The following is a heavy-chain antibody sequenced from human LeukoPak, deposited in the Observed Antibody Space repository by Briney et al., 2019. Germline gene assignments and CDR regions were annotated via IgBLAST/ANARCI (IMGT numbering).Heavy chain of an antibody. J-gene: IGHJ3*02. V-gene: IGHV3-74*01. CDR2: INSDGSST. D-gene: IGHD2-2*01. CDR1: GFTFSSYW. Sequence: GGSLRLSCAASGFTFSSYWMHWVHQAPGKGLVWVSRINSDGSSTSYADSVKGRFTISRDNAKNTLYLQMNSLRAEDTAVYYCATLPFVVVPAARADDAFDIWGQGTMVTVSS. CDR3: ATLPFVVVPAARADDAFDI.